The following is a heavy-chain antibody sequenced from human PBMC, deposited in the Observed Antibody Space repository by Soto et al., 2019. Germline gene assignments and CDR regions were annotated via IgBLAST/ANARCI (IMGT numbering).Heavy chain of an antibody. CDR3: ARVKSAPKLRLGELSSWAFDI. CDR2: IYHSGST. D-gene: IGHD3-16*02. Sequence: KPSETLSLTCAVSGYSISSGYYWGWIRQPPGKGLEWIGSIYHSGSTYYNPSLKSRVTISVDTSKNQFSLKLSSVTAADTAVYYCARVKSAPKLRLGELSSWAFDIWGQGTMVTVSS. J-gene: IGHJ3*02. CDR1: GYSISSGYY. V-gene: IGHV4-38-2*01.